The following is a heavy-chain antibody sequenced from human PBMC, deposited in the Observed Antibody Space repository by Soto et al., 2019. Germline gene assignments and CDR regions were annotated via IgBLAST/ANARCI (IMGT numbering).Heavy chain of an antibody. Sequence: GGSLRLSCAASGFTFSSYAMSWVRQAPGKGLEWVSAISGSGGSTYYADSVKGRFTISRDNSKNTLYLQMNSLRAEDTAVYYCATHGGWELGLDAFDIWGQGTMVTVSS. CDR2: ISGSGGST. D-gene: IGHD1-26*01. CDR1: GFTFSSYA. V-gene: IGHV3-23*01. CDR3: ATHGGWELGLDAFDI. J-gene: IGHJ3*02.